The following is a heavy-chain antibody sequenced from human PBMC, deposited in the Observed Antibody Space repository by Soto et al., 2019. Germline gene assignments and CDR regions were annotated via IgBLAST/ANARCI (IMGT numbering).Heavy chain of an antibody. CDR2: ISPNSGGT. J-gene: IGHJ6*02. D-gene: IGHD4-4*01. V-gene: IGHV1-2*02. CDR1: GYTFTGYY. Sequence: GASVKVSCKASGYTFTGYYMHWVRQAPGQGLEWMGWISPNSGGTNYAQKFQGRVTMTRDTSISTAYMELSRLRSDDTAVYYCARVAFGFSNRYYYGMDVWGQGTTVTVSS. CDR3: ARVAFGFSNRYYYGMDV.